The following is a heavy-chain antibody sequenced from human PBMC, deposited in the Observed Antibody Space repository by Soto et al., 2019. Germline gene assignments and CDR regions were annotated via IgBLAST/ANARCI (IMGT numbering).Heavy chain of an antibody. CDR2: ISYDGSNK. J-gene: IGHJ3*02. V-gene: IGHV3-30-3*01. CDR3: ARERWNSLRAFDI. Sequence: QVQLVESGGGVVQPGRSLRLSCAASGFTFSSYAMHWVRQAPGKGLEWVAVISYDGSNKYYADSVKGRFTITRDNSKNTLYLQMNSLRAEDTAVYYCARERWNSLRAFDIWGQGTMVTVSS. CDR1: GFTFSSYA. D-gene: IGHD1-1*01.